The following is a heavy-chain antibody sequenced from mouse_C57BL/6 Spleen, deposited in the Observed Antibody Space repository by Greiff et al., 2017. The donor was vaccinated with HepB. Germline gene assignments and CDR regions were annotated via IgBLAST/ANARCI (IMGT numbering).Heavy chain of an antibody. CDR3: ARESNYGFYYAMDY. V-gene: IGHV1-80*01. D-gene: IGHD1-1*01. CDR2: IYPGDGDT. CDR1: GYAFSSYW. J-gene: IGHJ4*01. Sequence: QVQLQQSGAELVKPGASVKISCKASGYAFSSYWMNWVKQRPGKGLEWIGQIYPGDGDTNYNGKFKGKATLTADKSSSTAYMQLSSLTSEDSAVYFCARESNYGFYYAMDYWGQGTSVTVSS.